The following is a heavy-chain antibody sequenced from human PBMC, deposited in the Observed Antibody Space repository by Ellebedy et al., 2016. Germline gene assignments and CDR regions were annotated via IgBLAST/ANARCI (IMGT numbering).Heavy chain of an antibody. CDR1: GFTVSSNY. J-gene: IGHJ4*02. D-gene: IGHD3-10*01. Sequence: GESLKISCAASGFTVSSNYMSWVRQAPGKGLEWVSVIYSGGSTYYADSVKGRFTISRDNSKNTLYLQMNSLRAEDTAVYYCARSHYGSGSRYLDYWGQGTLVTVSS. CDR3: ARSHYGSGSRYLDY. V-gene: IGHV3-53*01. CDR2: IYSGGST.